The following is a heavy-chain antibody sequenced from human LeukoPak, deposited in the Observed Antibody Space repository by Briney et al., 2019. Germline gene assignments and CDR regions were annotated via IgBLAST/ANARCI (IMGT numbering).Heavy chain of an antibody. V-gene: IGHV4-59*01. CDR1: SGSISSYY. J-gene: IGHJ4*02. Sequence: SETLSLTCTVSSGSISSYYWSWIRQPPGKGLEWIGYIYYSGSTNYNPSLKSRVTISVDTSKNQFSLKLTSVTAADTAVYYCVSLQFDCWGQGTLVTVSS. CDR3: VSLQFDC. CDR2: IYYSGST. D-gene: IGHD3-10*01.